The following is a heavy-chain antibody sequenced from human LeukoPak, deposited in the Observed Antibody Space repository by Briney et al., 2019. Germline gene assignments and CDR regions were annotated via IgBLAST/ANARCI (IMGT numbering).Heavy chain of an antibody. CDR1: GGSISSYY. J-gene: IGHJ4*02. CDR2: IYYSGST. CDR3: ARVGARGPVFDY. Sequence: SETLSLTCTVSGGSISSYYWSWIRQPPGKGLEWIGYIYYSGSTNYNPSLKSRVTISADTSKNQFSLKLSSVTAADTAVYYCARVGARGPVFDYWGQGTLVTVSS. D-gene: IGHD1-26*01. V-gene: IGHV4-59*01.